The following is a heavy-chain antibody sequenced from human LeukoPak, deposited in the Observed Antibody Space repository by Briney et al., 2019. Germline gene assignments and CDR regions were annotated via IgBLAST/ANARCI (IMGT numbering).Heavy chain of an antibody. Sequence: SGGSLRLSCAASGFTFNDYGMHWVRQAPGKGLEWVAVISYDGSSRYYADSVKGRFTISRDNYKSTLFLQMDSPRAEDTAVYYCAKSGSNYYTFDYWGQGTLVTVSS. CDR3: AKSGSNYYTFDY. CDR1: GFTFNDYG. J-gene: IGHJ4*02. V-gene: IGHV3-30*18. D-gene: IGHD3-10*01. CDR2: ISYDGSSR.